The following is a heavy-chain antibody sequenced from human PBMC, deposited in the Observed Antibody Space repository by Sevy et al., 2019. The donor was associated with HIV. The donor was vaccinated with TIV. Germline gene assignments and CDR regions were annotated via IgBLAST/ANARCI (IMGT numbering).Heavy chain of an antibody. V-gene: IGHV3-23*01. Sequence: GGSLRLSCAASGFTFSSYAMSWVRQAPGKGLEWVSAISGSGGSTYYADSVKGRFTISRDNSKNTLYLQMNSLRAEDTAVYYCAKTLLGYRSGGSCYSDYYYGMDVWGQGTTVTVSS. CDR2: ISGSGGST. CDR3: AKTLLGYRSGGSCYSDYYYGMDV. J-gene: IGHJ6*02. D-gene: IGHD2-15*01. CDR1: GFTFSSYA.